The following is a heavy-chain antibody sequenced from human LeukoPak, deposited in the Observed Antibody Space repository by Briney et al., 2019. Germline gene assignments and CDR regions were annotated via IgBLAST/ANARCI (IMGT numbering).Heavy chain of an antibody. CDR2: IYTSGST. D-gene: IGHD1-26*01. CDR3: ARRWVEVGAGYYYYMDV. Sequence: SETLSLTCTVSGGSISSGSYYWSWIRQPAGKGLEWIGRIYTSGSTNYNPSLKSRVTISVDTSKNQFSLKLSSVTAADTAVYYCARRWVEVGAGYYYYMDVWGKGTTVTVSS. V-gene: IGHV4-61*02. CDR1: GGSISSGSYY. J-gene: IGHJ6*03.